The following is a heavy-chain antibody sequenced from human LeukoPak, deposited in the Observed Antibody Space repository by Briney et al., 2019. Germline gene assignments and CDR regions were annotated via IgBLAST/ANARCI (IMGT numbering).Heavy chain of an antibody. CDR2: ISTSSSYI. CDR3: ARDKEYYYDSSGWGYFDY. Sequence: GGSLSLSCAASGFTLSSYSMNWVRPAPGKGLEWVSSISTSSSYIYYADSVKGRFTISRDNAKNSLYLQMNSLRAEDTAVYYCARDKEYYYDSSGWGYFDYWGQGTLVTVSS. CDR1: GFTLSSYS. J-gene: IGHJ4*02. V-gene: IGHV3-21*01. D-gene: IGHD3-22*01.